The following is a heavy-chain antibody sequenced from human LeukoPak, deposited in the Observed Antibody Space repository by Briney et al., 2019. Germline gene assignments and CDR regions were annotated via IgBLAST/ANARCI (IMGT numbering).Heavy chain of an antibody. CDR3: ARANYYDSSGYEYYFDY. V-gene: IGHV3-7*01. Sequence: GGSLRLSCAASGFTFSSYWVSWVRQAPGKGLEWVANIKQDGSEKYHVDSVKGRFTISRDNAKNSLYLQMNSLRAEDTAVYYCARANYYDSSGYEYYFDYWGQGTLVTVSS. J-gene: IGHJ4*02. CDR2: IKQDGSEK. CDR1: GFTFSSYW. D-gene: IGHD3-22*01.